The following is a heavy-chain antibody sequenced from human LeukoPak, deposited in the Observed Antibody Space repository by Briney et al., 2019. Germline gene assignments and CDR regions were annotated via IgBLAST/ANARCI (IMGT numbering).Heavy chain of an antibody. Sequence: ASVKVSCKASGYTFTSYGISWVRQAPGQGLEWMGWISAYNGNTNYAQKLQGRVTMTTDTSTSTAYMELRSLRSEDTAVYYCATTGARYSGYAVNYFDYWGQGTLVTVSS. D-gene: IGHD5-12*01. V-gene: IGHV1-18*01. J-gene: IGHJ4*02. CDR2: ISAYNGNT. CDR1: GYTFTSYG. CDR3: ATTGARYSGYAVNYFDY.